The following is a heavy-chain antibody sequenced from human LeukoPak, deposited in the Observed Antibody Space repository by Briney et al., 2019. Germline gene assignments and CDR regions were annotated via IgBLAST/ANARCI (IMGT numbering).Heavy chain of an antibody. CDR3: ARAILTGSSRYYFDY. D-gene: IGHD3-9*01. J-gene: IGHJ4*02. Sequence: PSETLSLTCTVSGDSISSSTYYWGWIRQPPGKGLEWIGTIYYSGSTYYDPSLKSRVTIFADTSKNHFSLKLSSVTAADTGVYYCARAILTGSSRYYFDYWGQGTLVTVSS. V-gene: IGHV4-39*02. CDR2: IYYSGST. CDR1: GDSISSSTYY.